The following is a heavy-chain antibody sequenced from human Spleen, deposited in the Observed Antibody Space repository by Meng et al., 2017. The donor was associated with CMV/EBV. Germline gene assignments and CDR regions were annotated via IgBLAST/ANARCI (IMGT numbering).Heavy chain of an antibody. CDR2: INSDGSST. V-gene: IGHV3-74*01. CDR1: GFTFSSYW. CDR3: VRGGGTLDY. D-gene: IGHD3-16*01. Sequence: GGSLRLSCAASGFTFSSYWMHWVRQAPGKGLVWVSRINSDGSSTSYADSVKGRFTISRDNAKNTLYLQMNSLRADDTALYYCVRGGGTLDYWGQGTLVTVSS. J-gene: IGHJ4*02.